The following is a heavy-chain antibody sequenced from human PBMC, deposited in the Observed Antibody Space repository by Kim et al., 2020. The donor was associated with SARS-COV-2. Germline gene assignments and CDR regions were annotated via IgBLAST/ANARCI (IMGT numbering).Heavy chain of an antibody. J-gene: IGHJ4*02. V-gene: IGHV3-33*01. CDR1: GFTFSSYG. Sequence: GGSLRLSCAASGFTFSSYGMHWVRQAPGKGLEWVAVIWYDGSNKYYADSVKGRFTISRDNSKNTLYLQMNSLRAEDTAVYYCARANLKYSSGWQGGLDYWGQGTLVTVSS. D-gene: IGHD6-19*01. CDR2: IWYDGSNK. CDR3: ARANLKYSSGWQGGLDY.